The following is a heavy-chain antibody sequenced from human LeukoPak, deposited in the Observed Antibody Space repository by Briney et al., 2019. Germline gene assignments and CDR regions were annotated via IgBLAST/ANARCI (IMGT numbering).Heavy chain of an antibody. V-gene: IGHV3-15*01. D-gene: IGHD6-13*01. CDR1: GFTFSNAW. Sequence: KTGGSLRLSCAASGFTFSNAWMSWVRQAPGKGVEWVGRIKSKTDGCTTDYAAPVKGRFTISRDDSKNTLYLQMNSLKTEDTAVYYCTTDRRDSSSWYRTAWFDPWGQGTLVTVSS. CDR3: TTDRRDSSSWYRTAWFDP. CDR2: IKSKTDGCTT. J-gene: IGHJ5*02.